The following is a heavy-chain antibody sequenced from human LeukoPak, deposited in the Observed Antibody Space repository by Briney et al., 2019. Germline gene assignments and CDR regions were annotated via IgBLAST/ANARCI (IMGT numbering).Heavy chain of an antibody. CDR1: GLTFSSYA. CDR3: ARALSSSGVY. Sequence: GGSLRLSCAASGLTFSSYAMSWARQAPGKGLEWVSYISRSGSIIYNADSVKGRFTISRDNAKHSQYLQMNSLRAEDTAVYYCARALSSSGVYCGEGALVTVSS. J-gene: IGHJ4*02. D-gene: IGHD6-19*01. CDR2: ISRSGSII. V-gene: IGHV3-48*03.